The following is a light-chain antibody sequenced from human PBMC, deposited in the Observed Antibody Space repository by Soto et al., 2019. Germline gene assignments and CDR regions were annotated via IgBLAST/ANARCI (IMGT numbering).Light chain of an antibody. Sequence: EIVMTQSPATLSVSPGERATLSCRASQTVSSNLAWYQQKPGQAPRLLIYYASTRAAGIPVRFRGSGSGTDFTLTISSLQSDDFAAYYCHQYYNWPFTFGRGTKVDIK. CDR1: QTVSSN. CDR2: YAS. J-gene: IGKJ4*01. CDR3: HQYYNWPFT. V-gene: IGKV3-15*01.